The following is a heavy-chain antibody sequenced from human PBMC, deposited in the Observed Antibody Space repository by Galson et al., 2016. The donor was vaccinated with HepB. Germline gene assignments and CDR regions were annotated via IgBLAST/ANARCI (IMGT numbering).Heavy chain of an antibody. CDR2: IYHSGTT. CDR3: AGFDLGGCGTGVCSQ. V-gene: IGHV4-4*02. D-gene: IGHD2-8*02. CDR1: GAYISINNW. J-gene: IGHJ4*02. Sequence: SETLSLTCDVSGAYISINNWWSWVRQPPGKGLEWIGEIYAGEIYHSGTTNYNPSLKSRVNISADKSKNQFSLRLSSVTAADTAVYYWAGFDLGGCGTGVCSQWGQGTLVTVSA.